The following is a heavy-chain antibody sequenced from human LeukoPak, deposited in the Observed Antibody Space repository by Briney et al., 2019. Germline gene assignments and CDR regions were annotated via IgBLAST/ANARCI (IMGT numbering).Heavy chain of an antibody. Sequence: PGGSLRLSCAASGFTFSSYEMNWVRQAPGKGLEWVSYISSSSSIPYYADSVKGRFTISSDNAKNSLYLQMNSLRAEDTAVYYCARRHSSGYSLDYWGQGTLVTVSS. V-gene: IGHV3-48*01. CDR1: GFTFSSYE. CDR2: ISSSSSIP. D-gene: IGHD3-22*01. CDR3: ARRHSSGYSLDY. J-gene: IGHJ4*02.